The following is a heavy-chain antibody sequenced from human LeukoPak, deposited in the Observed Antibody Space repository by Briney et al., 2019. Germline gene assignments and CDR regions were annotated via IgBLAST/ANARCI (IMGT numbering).Heavy chain of an antibody. D-gene: IGHD6-19*01. CDR1: GFTFSSYA. CDR3: ARDGSSGWYPVKDFDY. V-gene: IGHV3-30*04. Sequence: GGCLRLSCAASGFTFSSYAMHWVRQAPGKGLEWVAVISYDGSNKYYADSVKGRFTISRDNSKNTLYLQMNSLRAEDTAVYYCARDGSSGWYPVKDFDYWGQGTLVTVSS. J-gene: IGHJ4*02. CDR2: ISYDGSNK.